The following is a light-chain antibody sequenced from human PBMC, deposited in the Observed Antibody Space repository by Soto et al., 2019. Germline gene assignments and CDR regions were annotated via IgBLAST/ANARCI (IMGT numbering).Light chain of an antibody. CDR2: GAS. CDR3: QHYGSSLFT. J-gene: IGKJ3*01. Sequence: EIVLTQSPGTLSLSPGERATLSCWASQSVSSNSLAWYQQKPGQAPRLLIYGASTRATGIPDRFSGGGSGTDFPLTISRLEPEDFAVYYCQHYGSSLFTFGPGTKVDIK. V-gene: IGKV3-20*01. CDR1: QSVSSNS.